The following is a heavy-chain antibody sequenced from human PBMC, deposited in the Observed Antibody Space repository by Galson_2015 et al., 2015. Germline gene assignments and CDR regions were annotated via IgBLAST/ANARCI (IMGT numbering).Heavy chain of an antibody. CDR2: ISGSSDAI. CDR1: GFTFNTYS. D-gene: IGHD3-10*01. J-gene: IGHJ4*02. V-gene: IGHV3-48*02. CDR3: ATLYGSGNYCFDH. Sequence: SLRLSCAASGFTFNTYSMNWVRQAPGKGLEWVSYISGSSDAINYADSVKGRFAISRDNAKNSLYLQMNSLRDEDTAIYYRATLYGSGNYCFDHWGQGTLVTVSS.